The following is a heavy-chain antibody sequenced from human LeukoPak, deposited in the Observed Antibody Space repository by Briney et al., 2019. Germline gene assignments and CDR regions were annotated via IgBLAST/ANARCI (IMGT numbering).Heavy chain of an antibody. CDR2: ISAYNGNT. CDR1: GYTFTSYG. D-gene: IGHD3-10*01. CDR3: ARDYYGSGSLNWFDP. J-gene: IGHJ5*02. Sequence: ASVKVSCKASGYTFTSYGTSWVRQAPGQGLEWMGWISAYNGNTNYAQKLQGRVTMTTDTSTSTAYMELRSLRSDDTAVYYCARDYYGSGSLNWFDPWGQGTLVTVSS. V-gene: IGHV1-18*04.